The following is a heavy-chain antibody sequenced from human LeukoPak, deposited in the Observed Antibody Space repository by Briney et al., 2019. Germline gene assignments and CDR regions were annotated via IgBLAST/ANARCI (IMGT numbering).Heavy chain of an antibody. CDR2: ISSSSSTI. CDR3: VRGDGWFGELLNFDN. CDR1: GFTFSSYA. Sequence: GGSLRLSCAASGFTFSSYAMHWVRQAPGKGPEWVSHISSSSSTIYYADSVKGRFTISRDNGKNSLYLQMNSLRDEDTAVYYCVRGDGWFGELLNFDNWGQGTLVTVSS. V-gene: IGHV3-48*02. J-gene: IGHJ4*02. D-gene: IGHD3-10*01.